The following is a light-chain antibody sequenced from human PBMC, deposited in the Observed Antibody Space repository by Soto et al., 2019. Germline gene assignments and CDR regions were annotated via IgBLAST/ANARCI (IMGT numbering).Light chain of an antibody. Sequence: QSVLTQPASVSGSPGQSITISCTGTRLDVGGYNYVSWYQQQPGKAPKLIIYEVTNRPSGVSDRFSGSKSDNTASLTISGLQTEDEADYYCCSYVSSKTHLFGTGTKVTLL. V-gene: IGLV2-14*03. CDR1: RLDVGGYNY. J-gene: IGLJ1*01. CDR3: CSYVSSKTHL. CDR2: EVT.